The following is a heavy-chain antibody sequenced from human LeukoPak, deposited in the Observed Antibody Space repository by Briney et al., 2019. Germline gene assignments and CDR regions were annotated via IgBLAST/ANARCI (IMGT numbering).Heavy chain of an antibody. CDR2: IFHSGST. CDR3: ARGRAFDI. V-gene: IGHV4-39*07. Sequence: PSETLSLTCTVSGGSISSSNYYWGWIRQPPGKGLEWIGNIFHSGSTNYNPSLKSRVTISVDTSKNQFSLKLSSVTAADTAVYYCARGRAFDIWGQGTMVTVSS. J-gene: IGHJ3*02. CDR1: GGSISSSNYY.